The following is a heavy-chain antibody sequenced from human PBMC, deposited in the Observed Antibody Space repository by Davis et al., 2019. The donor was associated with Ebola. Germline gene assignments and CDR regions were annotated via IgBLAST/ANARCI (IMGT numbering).Heavy chain of an antibody. D-gene: IGHD5-12*01. CDR2: IYHSGST. Sequence: MPSETLSLTCAVSGGSISSSNWWSWVRQPPGKGLEWIGEIYHSGSTNYNPSLKSRVTISVDKSKNQFSLNLSSVTAADTAVYYCARHLNSGYDLNWFDPWGQGTLVTVSS. V-gene: IGHV4-4*02. CDR3: ARHLNSGYDLNWFDP. J-gene: IGHJ5*02. CDR1: GGSISSSNW.